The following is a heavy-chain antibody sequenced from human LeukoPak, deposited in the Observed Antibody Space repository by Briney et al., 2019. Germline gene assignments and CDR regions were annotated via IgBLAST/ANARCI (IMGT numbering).Heavy chain of an antibody. V-gene: IGHV1-2*02. J-gene: IGHJ4*02. CDR3: ARVLRYYDSSGYYSN. Sequence: GASVKVSCKASGYTFTGYYMHWVRQAPGQGLEWMGWINPNSGGTNYAQKFQGRVTMTRDTSISTAYMELSRLRSDDTAVYYCARVLRYYDSSGYYSNWGQGTLVTVSS. D-gene: IGHD3-22*01. CDR1: GYTFTGYY. CDR2: INPNSGGT.